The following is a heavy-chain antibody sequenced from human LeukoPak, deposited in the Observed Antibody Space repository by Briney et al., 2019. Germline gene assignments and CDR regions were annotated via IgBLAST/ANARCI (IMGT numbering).Heavy chain of an antibody. CDR2: MIGDGS. CDR1: GFTFSNSW. CDR3: VRASHPGGWFDP. V-gene: IGHV3-7*04. D-gene: IGHD3-10*01. J-gene: IGHJ5*02. Sequence: GGSLRLSCAASGFTFSNSWMTWVRQAPGKGLEWVASMIGDGSVGSVKGRFTISRGNAKNSLYLQMNSLTAEDTAMYYCVRASHPGGWFDPWGQGTLVTVSS.